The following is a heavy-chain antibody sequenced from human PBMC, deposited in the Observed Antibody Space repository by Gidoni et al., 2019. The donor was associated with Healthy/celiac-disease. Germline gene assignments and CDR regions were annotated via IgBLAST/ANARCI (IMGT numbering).Heavy chain of an antibody. CDR3: ARGAVVVTSAFDY. CDR1: GGSISSSHW. Sequence: QVQLQESGPGLVKPSGTLSLTYAVAGGSISSSHWRRWVRQPPGQGQAWIGELYHSGSTNYNPSLKSRVTISVDKSKNQFSLKLSAVTAADTAVYYCARGAVVVTSAFDYWGQGTLVTVSS. V-gene: IGHV4-4*02. D-gene: IGHD2-21*02. J-gene: IGHJ4*02. CDR2: LYHSGST.